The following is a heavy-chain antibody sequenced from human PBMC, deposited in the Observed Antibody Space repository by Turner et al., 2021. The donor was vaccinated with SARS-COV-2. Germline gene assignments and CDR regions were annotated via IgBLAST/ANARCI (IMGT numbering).Heavy chain of an antibody. V-gene: IGHV4-39*01. D-gene: IGHD5-12*01. Sequence: QLPLQESGPGLAKPSETLSLTCTVSGGSISSSSFYWGWFRQPPGKGLEWIGSIFYSWSTYYNPSLKSRVTISVDTSKNQFSRKLSSVTAADTAVYYCARLVDNLDYYYGMDVWGQGTTVTVSS. CDR3: ARLVDNLDYYYGMDV. CDR1: GGSISSSSFY. CDR2: IFYSWST. J-gene: IGHJ6*02.